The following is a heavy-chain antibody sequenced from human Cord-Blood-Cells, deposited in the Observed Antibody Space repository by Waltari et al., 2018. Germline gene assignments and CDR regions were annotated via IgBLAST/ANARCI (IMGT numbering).Heavy chain of an antibody. Sequence: QVQLQQWGAGLLKPSETLSLTCAVYGGSFSGYYWSGIRQPPGKGLEWIGEINHSGSTNYNPSLKSRVTISVDTSKNQFSLKLSSVTAADTAVYYCARGRGGSFDAFDIWGQGTMVTVSS. J-gene: IGHJ3*02. V-gene: IGHV4-34*01. CDR3: ARGRGGSFDAFDI. CDR1: GGSFSGYY. D-gene: IGHD1-26*01. CDR2: INHSGST.